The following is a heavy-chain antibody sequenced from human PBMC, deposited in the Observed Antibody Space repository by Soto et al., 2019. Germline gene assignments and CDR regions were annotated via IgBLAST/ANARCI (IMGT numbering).Heavy chain of an antibody. D-gene: IGHD2-15*01. CDR2: IIPIFGTA. V-gene: IGHV1-69*01. Sequence: QVQLVQSGAEVKKPGSSVKVSCKASGGTFSSYAISWVRQAPGQGLEWMGGIIPIFGTANYAQKFQGRVTITADESTSTAYMELSSLRSEDTAVYYCARARYCSGGSCYPWAFDIWGQGTMVTVSS. J-gene: IGHJ3*02. CDR1: GGTFSSYA. CDR3: ARARYCSGGSCYPWAFDI.